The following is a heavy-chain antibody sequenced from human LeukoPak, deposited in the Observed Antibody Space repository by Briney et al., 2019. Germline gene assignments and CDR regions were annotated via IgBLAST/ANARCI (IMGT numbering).Heavy chain of an antibody. J-gene: IGHJ4*02. CDR2: INPSGGT. CDR1: GYTFTSYY. CDR3: AKDRFTFAGVIVPSFDF. V-gene: IGHV1-2*02. Sequence: ASVKVSCKASGYTFTSYYMHWVRQAPGQGLEWMGIINPSGGTSYARKFQGRVTMTRDSSISTAYMELSRLKSDDTAMYYCAKDRFTFAGVIVPSFDFWGQGTLVTVSS. D-gene: IGHD3-16*02.